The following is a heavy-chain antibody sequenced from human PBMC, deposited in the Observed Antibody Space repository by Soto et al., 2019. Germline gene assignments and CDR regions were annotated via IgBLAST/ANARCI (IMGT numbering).Heavy chain of an antibody. CDR1: GGSVSSGSYY. J-gene: IGHJ6*02. CDR3: ARWVGFGELYYYYGMDV. CDR2: IYYSGST. Sequence: SETLSLTCTVSGGSVSSGSYYWSWIRHPPGKGLEWIGSIYYSGSTYYNPSLKSRVTISVDTSKNQFSLKLSSVTAADTAVYYCARWVGFGELYYYYGMDVWGQGTTVTVSS. V-gene: IGHV4-39*07. D-gene: IGHD3-10*01.